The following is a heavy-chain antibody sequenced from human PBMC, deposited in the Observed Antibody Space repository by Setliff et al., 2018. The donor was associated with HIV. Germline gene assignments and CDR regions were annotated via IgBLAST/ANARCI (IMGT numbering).Heavy chain of an antibody. CDR3: ARQFRYPNRAVAGVDY. J-gene: IGHJ4*02. D-gene: IGHD6-19*01. CDR2: FYYSGST. Sequence: SETLSLTCTVSGGSIGIRSYFWGWIRQPPGKGLEWIGSFYYSGSTYYNPSLKSRVTISVDTSKNQFSLKLSSVTAADTAIYFCARQFRYPNRAVAGVDYWGQGTLVTVSS. V-gene: IGHV4-39*01. CDR1: GGSIGIRSYF.